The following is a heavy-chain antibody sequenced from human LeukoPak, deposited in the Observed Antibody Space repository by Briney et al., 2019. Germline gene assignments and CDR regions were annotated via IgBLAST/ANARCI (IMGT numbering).Heavy chain of an antibody. CDR1: VYTFTGYY. V-gene: IGHV1-2*02. J-gene: IGHJ4*02. D-gene: IGHD3-22*01. CDR2: INPYSGGT. Sequence: ASVKVSCKSSVYTFTGYYMHWVRQAPGQGLEWMGWINPYSGGTNYAQKFQGRVTMTRDTSISTAYMELSRLRSDDTAVDYCARGYRYYDSSGYFDTFDYWGQGTLVIVSS. CDR3: ARGYRYYDSSGYFDTFDY.